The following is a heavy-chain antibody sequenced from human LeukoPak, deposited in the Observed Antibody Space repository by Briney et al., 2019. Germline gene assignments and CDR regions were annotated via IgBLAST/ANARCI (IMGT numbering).Heavy chain of an antibody. J-gene: IGHJ4*02. Sequence: PGGSLRLSCAASGFTFSSYGMHWVRQAPGKGLEWVAFIRYDGSNKYYADSAKGRFTISRDNSKNTLYLQMNSLTAEDAAVYYCAKGPSDYWGQGTLVTVSS. CDR1: GFTFSSYG. V-gene: IGHV3-30*02. CDR3: AKGPSDY. CDR2: IRYDGSNK.